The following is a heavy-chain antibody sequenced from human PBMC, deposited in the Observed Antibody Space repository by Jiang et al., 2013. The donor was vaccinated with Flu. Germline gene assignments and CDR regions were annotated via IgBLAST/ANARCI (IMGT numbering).Heavy chain of an antibody. CDR3: ARGFAVVGVRDWFDP. J-gene: IGHJ5*02. D-gene: IGHD4-23*01. V-gene: IGHV6-1*01. CDR1: GDSVSTNSAA. Sequence: GPGLVKPSQTLSVTCVISGDSVSTNSAAWNWIRQSPSGGLEWLGRTYYRSKWYNDYAESVKSRINIIANTSKSQISLQLNSVTPEDTAVYYCARGFAVVGVRDWFDPWGQGTLVTVSS. CDR2: TYYRSKWYN.